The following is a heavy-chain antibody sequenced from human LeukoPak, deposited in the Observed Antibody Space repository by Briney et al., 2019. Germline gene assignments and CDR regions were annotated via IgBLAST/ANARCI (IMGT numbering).Heavy chain of an antibody. CDR1: GYTFTSYD. Sequence: ASVKVSCKTSGYTFTSYDINWVRQTTGQGLEWMGWMNPNSGNTGYAQKFQGRVTMTRNTSISTAYMELSSLRSEDTAVYYCARGDVAVAGILRVGTSFQSNYFDYWGQGTLVTVSS. J-gene: IGHJ4*02. CDR3: ARGDVAVAGILRVGTSFQSNYFDY. V-gene: IGHV1-8*01. D-gene: IGHD6-19*01. CDR2: MNPNSGNT.